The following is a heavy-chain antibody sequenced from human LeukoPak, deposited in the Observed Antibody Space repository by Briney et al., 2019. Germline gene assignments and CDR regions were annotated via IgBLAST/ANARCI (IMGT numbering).Heavy chain of an antibody. Sequence: GGSLRLSCAASGFTFSSYSMNWVRQAPGKGLEWVSSISSSDTYIYHADSVKGRFTISRDNAKNSLYLQMNSLRAEDTAVYYCARGDYVWGSYRHFDYWGQGTLVTVSS. V-gene: IGHV3-21*01. CDR3: ARGDYVWGSYRHFDY. CDR1: GFTFSSYS. D-gene: IGHD3-16*02. CDR2: ISSSDTYI. J-gene: IGHJ4*02.